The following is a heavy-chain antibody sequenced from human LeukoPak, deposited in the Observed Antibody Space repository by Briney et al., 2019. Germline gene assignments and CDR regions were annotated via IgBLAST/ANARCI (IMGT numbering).Heavy chain of an antibody. D-gene: IGHD3-22*01. Sequence: ASVKVSCKASGGTFSSYAISWVRQAPGQGLEWMGGIIPIFGTANYAQKFQGRVTITTDESTSTAYMELSSLRAEDTAVYYCARVPTKYYYDSSGYFDYWGQGTLVTVSS. V-gene: IGHV1-69*05. CDR1: GGTFSSYA. CDR2: IIPIFGTA. CDR3: ARVPTKYYYDSSGYFDY. J-gene: IGHJ4*02.